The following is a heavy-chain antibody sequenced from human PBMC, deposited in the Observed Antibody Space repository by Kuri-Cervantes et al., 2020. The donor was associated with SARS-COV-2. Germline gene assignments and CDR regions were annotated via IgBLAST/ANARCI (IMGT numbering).Heavy chain of an antibody. D-gene: IGHD3-3*01. J-gene: IGHJ4*02. CDR2: IYPAGSET. CDR3: ARLLFWSGFVDS. Sequence: GGSLRLSCQGSGYSFSSYWIGWVRQMPGKGLEWMGIIYPAGSETRYSPSFQGQVTISADKSTTTAYLQWSSLKASDTAMYYCARLLFWSGFVDSWGQGTLVTVSS. V-gene: IGHV5-51*01. CDR1: GYSFSSYW.